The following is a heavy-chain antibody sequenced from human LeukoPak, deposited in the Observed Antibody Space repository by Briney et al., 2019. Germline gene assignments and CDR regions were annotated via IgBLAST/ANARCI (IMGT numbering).Heavy chain of an antibody. CDR2: LYSSGIT. J-gene: IGHJ4*02. D-gene: IGHD5-24*01. CDR1: GVSIISHY. CDR3: AREAGGGWHYFDY. Sequence: PSETLSLTCNVSGVSIISHYWTWIRQPAGKGLEWIGRLYSSGITAYNASLQSRVSMSVDTAKNHFSLQLSSVTDADTALYYCAREAGGGWHYFDYWGQGHLVPVSS. V-gene: IGHV4-4*07.